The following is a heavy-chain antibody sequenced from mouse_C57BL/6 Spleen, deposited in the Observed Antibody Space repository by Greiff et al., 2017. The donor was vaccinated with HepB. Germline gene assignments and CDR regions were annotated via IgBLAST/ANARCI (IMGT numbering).Heavy chain of an antibody. CDR3: ARHYSNWYFDV. CDR2: IDPSDSYT. CDR1: GDAFKREG. Sequence: VQRKQKGEERGRKGDLVKRDGKGAGDAFKREGRGGVGERSGQGLEWIGEIDPSDSYTNYNQKFKGKSTLTVDKSSSTAYMQLSSLTSEDSAVYYCARHYSNWYFDVWGTGTTVTVSS. J-gene: IGHJ1*03. D-gene: IGHD2-5*01. V-gene: IGHV1-69*01.